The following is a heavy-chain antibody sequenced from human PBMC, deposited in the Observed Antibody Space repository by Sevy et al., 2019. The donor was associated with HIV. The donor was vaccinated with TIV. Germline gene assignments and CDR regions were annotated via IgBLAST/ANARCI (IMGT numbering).Heavy chain of an antibody. V-gene: IGHV3-30*04. D-gene: IGHD3-3*01. J-gene: IGHJ6*02. CDR1: GFTFYSYA. CDR3: ARDQRGRYDFPGDYYYGMDV. Sequence: GSLRLSCAASGFTFYSYAMHWVRQAPGKGLEWVAIISSDGNNKYFADSVKGRFTISRDNSKNTLYLQVHSLRAEDTAVYYCARDQRGRYDFPGDYYYGMDVWGQGTTVTVSS. CDR2: ISSDGNNK.